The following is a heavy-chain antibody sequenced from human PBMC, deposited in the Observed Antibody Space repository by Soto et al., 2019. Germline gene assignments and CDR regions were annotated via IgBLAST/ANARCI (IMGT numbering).Heavy chain of an antibody. CDR1: GFTFSTYW. J-gene: IGHJ4*02. D-gene: IGHD1-26*01. CDR2: IKEDGSDK. CDR3: AREIVGANALYDY. V-gene: IGHV3-7*03. Sequence: GGSLRLSXVGSGFTFSTYWLSWVRQAPGKGLEWVGNIKEDGSDKNYVDSVKSRFTMSRDNAQNSLYLQMSSLRAEDTAVYYCAREIVGANALYDYWGQGTQVTVSS.